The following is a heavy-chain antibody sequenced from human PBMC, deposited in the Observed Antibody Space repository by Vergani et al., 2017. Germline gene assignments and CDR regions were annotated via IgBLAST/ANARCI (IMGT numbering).Heavy chain of an antibody. CDR1: GFTFSSYW. J-gene: IGHJ6*02. CDR2: IKQDGSEK. CDR3: ARDLGNYLSGYYYGMDV. V-gene: IGHV3-7*01. Sequence: EVQLVESGGGLVQPGGSLRLSCAASGFTFSSYWMSWVRQAPGKGLEWVANIKQDGSEKYYVDSVKGRFTISRDNAKNSLYLQMNSLRAEDTAVYYCARDLGNYLSGYYYGMDVWGQGTTVTVSS. D-gene: IGHD1-7*01.